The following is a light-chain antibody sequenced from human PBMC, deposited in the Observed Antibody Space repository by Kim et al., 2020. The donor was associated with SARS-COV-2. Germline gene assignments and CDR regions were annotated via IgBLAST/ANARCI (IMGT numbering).Light chain of an antibody. CDR3: QQYYSYPWT. J-gene: IGKJ1*01. V-gene: IGKV1-8*01. CDR2: AAS. CDR1: QGISSY. Sequence: AIRMTQSPSSFSASTGDRVTITCRASQGISSYLAWYQQKRRKAPKLLIYAASTLQSGVPSRFSGSGSGTDFTLTINSLQSEDFATYYCQQYYSYPWTFGQGTKVDIK.